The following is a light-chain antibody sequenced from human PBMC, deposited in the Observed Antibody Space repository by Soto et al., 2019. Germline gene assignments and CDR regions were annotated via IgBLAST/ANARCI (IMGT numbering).Light chain of an antibody. V-gene: IGKV3-20*01. CDR2: GAS. J-gene: IGKJ1*01. Sequence: ESVLTQSPGTLSLSPGERATLSCRASQSVSSSFLAWYQLKPGQAPRPLIYGASSRATGIPDRFSGSGSGTDFTLTISRLEPEDFAVYYCQQYDSSHWTFGQGTKVEIK. CDR1: QSVSSSF. CDR3: QQYDSSHWT.